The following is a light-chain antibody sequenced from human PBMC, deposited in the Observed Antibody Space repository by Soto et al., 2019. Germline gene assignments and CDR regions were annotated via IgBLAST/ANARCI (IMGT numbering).Light chain of an antibody. Sequence: DIQMTQSPSSLSASVGDRVTISCRSSQSIRNYLSWYQQKPGTAPKLLIRAASTLQSGVPSRFSGSGSGTDFTLTISSLQIEDFATYFCQQTDSTPQTFGQGNNVEI. CDR2: AAS. CDR1: QSIRNY. J-gene: IGKJ1*01. V-gene: IGKV1-39*01. CDR3: QQTDSTPQT.